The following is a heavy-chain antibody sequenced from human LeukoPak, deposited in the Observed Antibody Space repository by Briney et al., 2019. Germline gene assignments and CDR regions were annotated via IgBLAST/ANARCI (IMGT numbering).Heavy chain of an antibody. D-gene: IGHD2-2*01. V-gene: IGHV4-34*01. Sequence: SETLSLTCAVYGGSFSGYYWSWIRQPPGKGLEWIGEINHSGSTNYNPSLKSRVTIPVDTSKNQFSLKLSSVTAADTAVYYCARRCYLGYCSTRVDPWGQGTLVTVSS. CDR2: INHSGST. CDR1: GGSFSGYY. CDR3: ARRCYLGYCSTRVDP. J-gene: IGHJ5*02.